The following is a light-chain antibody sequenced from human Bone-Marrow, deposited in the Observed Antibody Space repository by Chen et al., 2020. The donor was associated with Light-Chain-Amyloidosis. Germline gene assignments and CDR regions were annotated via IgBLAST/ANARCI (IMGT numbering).Light chain of an antibody. J-gene: IGLJ2*01. V-gene: IGLV3-9*01. CDR3: QVWARSAVV. CDR2: RDN. Sequence: SYELSQPVSMSVALGQTARIPCGAKDIGSENVHWYQQKPGRAPVLVMYRDNNRPSGIPERFSGSNSGNTATLTIYRAQDGDEAEYYCQVWARSAVVFGGGTKLTVL. CDR1: DIGSEN.